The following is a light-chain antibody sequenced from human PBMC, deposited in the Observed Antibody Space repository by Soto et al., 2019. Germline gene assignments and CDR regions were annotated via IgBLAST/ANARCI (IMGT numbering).Light chain of an antibody. CDR3: SSYTTSSTVV. V-gene: IGLV2-14*01. Sequence: QSALTQPASVSGSPGQSITISCTGTSSDVGVYNYVSWYQQHPGKAPKLMIYEVSNRPSGVFDRFSGSKSGNTASLTISGLQAEDEADYYCSSYTTSSTVVFGGGTKLTVL. CDR1: SSDVGVYNY. CDR2: EVS. J-gene: IGLJ2*01.